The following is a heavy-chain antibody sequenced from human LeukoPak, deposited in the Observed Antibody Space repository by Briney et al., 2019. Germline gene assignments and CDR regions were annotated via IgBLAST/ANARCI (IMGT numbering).Heavy chain of an antibody. CDR3: ARARHGYIYGYRPNELGHFFDY. J-gene: IGHJ4*02. Sequence: SETLSLTCTVSGGSISSYYWSWIRQPPGKGLEWIGYIYYSGSTNYNPPLKSRVTISLDTSKNQFSLKLSSVTAADTAVYYCARARHGYIYGYRPNELGHFFDYWGQGTLVTVSS. V-gene: IGHV4-59*12. CDR2: IYYSGST. CDR1: GGSISSYY. D-gene: IGHD5-18*01.